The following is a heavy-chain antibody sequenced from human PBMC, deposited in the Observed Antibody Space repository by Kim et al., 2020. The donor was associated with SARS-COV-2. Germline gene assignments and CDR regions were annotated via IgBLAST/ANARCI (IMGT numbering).Heavy chain of an antibody. CDR1: GYSFTSYW. CDR3: ARRVRFLEWSHPALNWFDP. Sequence: GESLKISCKGSGYSFTSYWIGWVRQMPGKGLEWMGIIYPGDSDTRYSPSFQGQVTISADKSISTAYLQWSSLKASDTAMYYCARRVRFLEWSHPALNWFDPWGQGTLVTVSS. CDR2: IYPGDSDT. J-gene: IGHJ5*02. D-gene: IGHD3-3*01. V-gene: IGHV5-51*01.